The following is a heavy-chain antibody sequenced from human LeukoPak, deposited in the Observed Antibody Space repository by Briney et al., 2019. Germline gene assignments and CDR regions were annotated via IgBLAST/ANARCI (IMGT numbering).Heavy chain of an antibody. Sequence: PGGSLRLSCAASGFTFSSYAMSWVRQAPGKGLEWVSAISGSGGSTYYADSVKGRFTISRDNSKNTLYLQMNSLRAEDTAVYYSAKDDHYYDSSGYPQGKFDYWGQGTLVTVSS. CDR2: ISGSGGST. J-gene: IGHJ4*02. CDR3: AKDDHYYDSSGYPQGKFDY. CDR1: GFTFSSYA. V-gene: IGHV3-23*01. D-gene: IGHD3-22*01.